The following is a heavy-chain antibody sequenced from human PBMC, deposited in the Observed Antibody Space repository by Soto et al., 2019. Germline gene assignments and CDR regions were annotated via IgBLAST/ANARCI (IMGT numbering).Heavy chain of an antibody. J-gene: IGHJ2*01. CDR2: INDRGSI. CDR1: GGSFSGYY. D-gene: IGHD3-9*01. Sequence: QVQLQQWGAGPLRPLETLSLTCGVSGGSFSGYYWAWIRQSPGKGLEWIGEINDRGSINYNPSLKSRVSISVHTSKKHYSLNLRSVTAADTAVYYCAREIHDILTGPPWVWYFDLWGRGTLVTVSS. CDR3: AREIHDILTGPPWVWYFDL. V-gene: IGHV4-34*01.